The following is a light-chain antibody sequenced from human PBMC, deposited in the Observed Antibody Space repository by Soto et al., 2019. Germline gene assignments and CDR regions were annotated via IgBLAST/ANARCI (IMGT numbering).Light chain of an antibody. Sequence: VLTQSPGTLSLSPGERATLSCRASQSVSSSYLAWYQQKPGQAPRLLIYGTSTRATGIPVRFSGSGSGTDFTLTISSLQPEDFAVYFCHQDFNLPWTFGQGTKVDIK. CDR3: HQDFNLPWT. J-gene: IGKJ1*01. CDR1: QSVSSSY. CDR2: GTS. V-gene: IGKV3-20*01.